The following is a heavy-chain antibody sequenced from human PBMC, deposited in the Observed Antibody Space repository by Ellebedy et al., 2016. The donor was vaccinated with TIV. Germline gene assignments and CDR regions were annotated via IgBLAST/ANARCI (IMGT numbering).Heavy chain of an antibody. D-gene: IGHD1-26*01. Sequence: SVKVSCXASGGTFSSYAISWVRQAPGQGLEWMGRIIPILGIANYAQKFQGRVTITADKSTSTAYMELSSLRSEDTAVYYCAREVVGATRLIDYWGQGTLVTVSS. CDR1: GGTFSSYA. CDR3: AREVVGATRLIDY. CDR2: IIPILGIA. J-gene: IGHJ4*02. V-gene: IGHV1-69*04.